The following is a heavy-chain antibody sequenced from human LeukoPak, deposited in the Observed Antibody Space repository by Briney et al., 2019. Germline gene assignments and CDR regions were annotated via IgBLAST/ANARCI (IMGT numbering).Heavy chain of an antibody. J-gene: IGHJ4*02. V-gene: IGHV3-23*01. CDR1: GFTFSSYA. CDR2: ISGSGGST. D-gene: IGHD2-15*01. Sequence: TGGSLRLSCAASGFTFSSYAMSWVRQAPGKGLEWVSAISGSGGSTYYAASVKGRFTISRDSSKNTLYLQMNSLRAEDTAVYYCAKETVGYCSGGSCYAPHYWGQGTLVTVSS. CDR3: AKETVGYCSGGSCYAPHY.